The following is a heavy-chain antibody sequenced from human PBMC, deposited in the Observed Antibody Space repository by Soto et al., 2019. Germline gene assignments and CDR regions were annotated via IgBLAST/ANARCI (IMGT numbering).Heavy chain of an antibody. CDR2: INQDGSQR. J-gene: IGHJ5*02. CDR3: ARGFSSSPNWFDP. V-gene: IGHV3-7*03. Sequence: PGGSLRLSCVASGFTFSSSWMSWVRQAPGKGLEWVANINQDGSQRYYVDSVKGRFTISRDDAMTSLYLQMNSLRAEDTAIYYCARGFSSSPNWFDPWGRGTLVTVSS. CDR1: GFTFSSSW. D-gene: IGHD6-6*01.